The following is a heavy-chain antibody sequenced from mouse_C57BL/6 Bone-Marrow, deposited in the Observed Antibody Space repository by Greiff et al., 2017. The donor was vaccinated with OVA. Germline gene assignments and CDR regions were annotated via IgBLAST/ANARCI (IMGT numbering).Heavy chain of an antibody. CDR1: GFSFNTYA. CDR2: IRSKSNNYAT. J-gene: IGHJ4*01. Sequence: EVQGVESGGGLVQPKGSLKLSCAASGFSFNTYAMNWVRQAPGKGLEWVARIRSKSNNYATYYADSVKDRFTISRDDSESMLYLQMNNLKTEDTAMYYCVRHDYYSYDGGGYAMDYWGQGTSVTVSS. CDR3: VRHDYYSYDGGGYAMDY. D-gene: IGHD2-12*01. V-gene: IGHV10-1*01.